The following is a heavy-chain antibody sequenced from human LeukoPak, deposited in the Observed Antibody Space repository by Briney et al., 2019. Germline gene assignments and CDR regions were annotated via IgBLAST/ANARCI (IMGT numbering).Heavy chain of an antibody. V-gene: IGHV1-18*01. J-gene: IGHJ4*02. CDR1: GYTFTSYG. CDR2: ISAYNGNT. D-gene: IGHD2-21*01. CDR3: AGGPDCGGDCYLPDY. Sequence: ASVKVSCKASGYTFTSYGISWVRQAPGQGLEWMGWISAYNGNTNYAQKLQGRVTMTTDTSTSTAYMELRSLRSDDTAVYYCAGGPDCGGDCYLPDYWGQGTLVTVSS.